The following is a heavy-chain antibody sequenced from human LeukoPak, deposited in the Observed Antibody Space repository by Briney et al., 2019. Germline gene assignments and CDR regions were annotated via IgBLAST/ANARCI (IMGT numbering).Heavy chain of an antibody. CDR2: IIPILGTA. CDR3: ARGWIQLWLPGELGY. J-gene: IGHJ4*02. D-gene: IGHD5-18*01. V-gene: IGHV1-69*05. CDR1: GGTFSSYA. Sequence: SVKVSCKASGGTFSSYAISWVRQAPGQGLEWMGGIIPILGTANYAQKFQGRVTITTDESTSTAYMELSSLRSEDTAVYYCARGWIQLWLPGELGYWGQGTLVTVSS.